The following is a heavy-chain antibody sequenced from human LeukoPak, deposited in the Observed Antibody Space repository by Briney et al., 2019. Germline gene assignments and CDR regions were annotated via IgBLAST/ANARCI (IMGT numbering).Heavy chain of an antibody. D-gene: IGHD1-1*01. CDR1: GYTFTSYG. CDR2: ISAYNGNT. V-gene: IGHV1-18*01. Sequence: GASVKVSRKASGYTFTSYGISWVRQAPGQGLEWMGWISAYNGNTNYAQKLQGRVTMTTDTSTSTAYMELRSLRSDDTAVYYCARDWPRTGYYGMDVWGQGTTVTVSS. J-gene: IGHJ6*02. CDR3: ARDWPRTGYYGMDV.